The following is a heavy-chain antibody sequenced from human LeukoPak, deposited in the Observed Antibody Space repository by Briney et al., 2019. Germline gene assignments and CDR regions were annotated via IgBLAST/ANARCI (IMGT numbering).Heavy chain of an antibody. D-gene: IGHD3-10*01. Sequence: ASVKVSCKASGYTFTDYYMHWVRQAPGQGLEWMGWMNPNSGNTGYAQKFQGRVTMTRNTSISTAYMELSSLRSEDTAVYYCARNIMVRGVKGLYCWGQGTLVTVSS. J-gene: IGHJ4*02. CDR2: MNPNSGNT. CDR1: GYTFTDYY. CDR3: ARNIMVRGVKGLYC. V-gene: IGHV1-8*02.